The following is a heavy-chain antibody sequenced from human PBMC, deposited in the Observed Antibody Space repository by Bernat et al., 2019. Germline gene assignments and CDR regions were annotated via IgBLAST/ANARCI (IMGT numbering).Heavy chain of an antibody. D-gene: IGHD4-23*01. CDR1: GGSVSSGYY. V-gene: IGHV4-61*01. J-gene: IGHJ5*02. CDR3: ARSYYGGNSVCFDP. Sequence: QVQLQESGPGLVKPSETLSLTCTVSGGSVSSGYYWSWIRRPPGKGLEWIGYMSYSGSTNYNPSLKSRVTISVDTSNNQFSLKLSSVTAADTAVYYCARSYYGGNSVCFDPWGQGTLVTVSS. CDR2: MSYSGST.